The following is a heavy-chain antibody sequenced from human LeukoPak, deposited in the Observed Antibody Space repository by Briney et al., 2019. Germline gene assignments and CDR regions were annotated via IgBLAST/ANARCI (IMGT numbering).Heavy chain of an antibody. D-gene: IGHD6-6*01. CDR2: MNPNSGNT. CDR3: ARDGHLIAARVSWFDP. CDR1: GYTFTSYD. J-gene: IGHJ5*02. Sequence: GASVKVSCKASGYTFTSYDINWVRQATGQGLEWMGWMNPNSGNTGYAQKFQGRVTITRNTSISTAYMELSRLRSDDTAVYYCARDGHLIAARVSWFDPWGQGTLVTVSS. V-gene: IGHV1-8*03.